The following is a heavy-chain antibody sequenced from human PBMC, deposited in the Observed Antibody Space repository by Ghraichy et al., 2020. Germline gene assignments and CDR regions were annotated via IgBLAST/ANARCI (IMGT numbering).Heavy chain of an antibody. CDR2: IWYDGSNK. V-gene: IGHV3-33*01. CDR3: ARDGYNWGAVAITYYYYYYGMDV. D-gene: IGHD5-24*01. CDR1: GFTFSSYG. J-gene: IGHJ6*02. Sequence: GGSLRLSCAASGFTFSSYGMHWVRQAPGKGLEWVAVIWYDGSNKYYADSVKGRFTISRDNSKNTLYLQMNSLRAEDTAVYYCARDGYNWGAVAITYYYYYYGMDVWGQGTTVTVSS.